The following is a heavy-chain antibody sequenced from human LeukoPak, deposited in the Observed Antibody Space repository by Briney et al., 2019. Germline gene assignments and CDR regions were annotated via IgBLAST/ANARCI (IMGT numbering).Heavy chain of an antibody. D-gene: IGHD6-13*01. CDR2: IYHSGSI. Sequence: PSETLSLTCTVSRASISSYYWSWIRQPPGKGLDWIGYIYHSGSINYNPSLKSRVTISVDTSKNQFSLRLSSVTAADTAVYHCARHSAGSSSWFDAFDIWGQGTMVTVSS. CDR3: ARHSAGSSSWFDAFDI. CDR1: RASISSYY. J-gene: IGHJ3*02. V-gene: IGHV4-59*08.